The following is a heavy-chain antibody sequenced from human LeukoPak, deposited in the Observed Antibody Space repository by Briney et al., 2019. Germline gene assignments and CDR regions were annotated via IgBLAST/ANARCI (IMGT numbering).Heavy chain of an antibody. D-gene: IGHD3-22*01. CDR1: GFTFSDYA. Sequence: GGSLRLSCAASGFTFSDYAMTWVRQAPGRGLEWVSYISRGGNTIYYADSVRGRFTISRDNAKNSLYLQMNGLRAEDTAVYYCARGGNIGYNYNAFDIWGQGTMVTVSS. J-gene: IGHJ3*02. V-gene: IGHV3-48*03. CDR3: ARGGNIGYNYNAFDI. CDR2: ISRGGNTI.